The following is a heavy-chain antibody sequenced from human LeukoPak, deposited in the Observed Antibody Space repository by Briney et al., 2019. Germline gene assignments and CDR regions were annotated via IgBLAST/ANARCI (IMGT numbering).Heavy chain of an antibody. D-gene: IGHD2-15*01. J-gene: IGHJ4*02. CDR1: GFTVSSNY. V-gene: IGHV3-66*01. CDR3: AKRYCSGGICSYFDY. Sequence: GGSLRLSCAASGFTVSSNYMSWVRQAPGRGLEWVSVIYSGGSTYYADSVKGRFTISRDNSKNTLYLQVNSLRAEDTALYYCAKRYCSGGICSYFDYWGQGTLVTVSS. CDR2: IYSGGST.